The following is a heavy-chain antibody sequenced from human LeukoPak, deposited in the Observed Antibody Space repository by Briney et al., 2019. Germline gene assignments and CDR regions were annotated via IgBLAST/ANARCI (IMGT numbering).Heavy chain of an antibody. D-gene: IGHD3-22*01. CDR3: ARGPYYYDSSGYYSLFDY. CDR2: MNPNSGNT. Sequence: ASVKVSCKASGYTFTSYDINWVRQATGQGLEWMGWMNPNSGNTGYAQKSQGRVTMTRNTSISTAYMELSSLRSEDTAVYYCARGPYYYDSSGYYSLFDYWGQGTLVTVSS. J-gene: IGHJ4*02. CDR1: GYTFTSYD. V-gene: IGHV1-8*01.